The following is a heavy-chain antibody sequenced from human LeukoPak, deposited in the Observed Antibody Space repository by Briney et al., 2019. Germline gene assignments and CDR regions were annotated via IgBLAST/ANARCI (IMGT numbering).Heavy chain of an antibody. V-gene: IGHV3-21*01. CDR3: ARGPDIVVVVAATPNWFDP. CDR2: ISSSSSYI. J-gene: IGHJ5*02. D-gene: IGHD2-15*01. Sequence: GGSLRLSCAASGFTFSSYSMNWVRQAPGKGLEWVSSISSSSSYIYYADSVKGRFTISRDNAKNSLYLQMNSLRAEDTAVYYCARGPDIVVVVAATPNWFDPWGQGTLVTVSS. CDR1: GFTFSSYS.